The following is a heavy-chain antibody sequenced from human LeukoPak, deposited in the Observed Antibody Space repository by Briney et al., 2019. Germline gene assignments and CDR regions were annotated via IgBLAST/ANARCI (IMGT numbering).Heavy chain of an antibody. CDR3: ARVPHDYVWGSYRYIYYFDY. V-gene: IGHV4-59*08. Sequence: SETLSLTCTVSGGSITTYYWSWIRQPPGKGLEWIGHIYNSGTTIYNPSLSSRVTISGDTSKNQFSLKLSSVTAADTAVYYCARVPHDYVWGSYRYIYYFDYWGQGTLVTVSS. CDR2: IYNSGTT. CDR1: GGSITTYY. D-gene: IGHD3-16*02. J-gene: IGHJ4*02.